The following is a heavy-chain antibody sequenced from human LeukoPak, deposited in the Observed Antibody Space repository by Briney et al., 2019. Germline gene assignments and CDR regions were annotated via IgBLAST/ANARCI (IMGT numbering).Heavy chain of an antibody. D-gene: IGHD3-22*01. V-gene: IGHV3-23*01. J-gene: IGHJ4*02. CDR1: GFTFSSYA. Sequence: GGSLRLSCAASGFTFSSYAMSWVRQAPGKGLEWVSAISGSGGSTYYADSVKGRFTISRDNSKNTLYLQMNSLRAEDTAVYYCAKGAHLYYYDSSGYYYHPFDYWGQGTLVTVSS. CDR2: ISGSGGST. CDR3: AKGAHLYYYDSSGYYYHPFDY.